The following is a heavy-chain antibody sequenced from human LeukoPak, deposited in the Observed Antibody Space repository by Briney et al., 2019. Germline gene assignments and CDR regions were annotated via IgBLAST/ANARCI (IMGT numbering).Heavy chain of an antibody. Sequence: SETLSLTCAVYGGSFSGYYWSWIRQPPGKGLEWIGEINHSGSTNYNPSLKSRVTISVDTSKNQFSLKLSSVIAADTAVYYCARGLRVRGPSLVASGYWGQGTLVTVSS. CDR3: ARGLRVRGPSLVASGY. CDR2: INHSGST. J-gene: IGHJ4*02. V-gene: IGHV4-34*01. D-gene: IGHD3-10*01. CDR1: GGSFSGYY.